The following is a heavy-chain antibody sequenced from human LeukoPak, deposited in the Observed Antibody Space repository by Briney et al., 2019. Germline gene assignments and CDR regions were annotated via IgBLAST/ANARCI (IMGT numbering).Heavy chain of an antibody. CDR1: GFTFSNYL. CDR2: IKQDGSEK. Sequence: PGGPLRLSCAASGFTFSNYLMIWVRQAPGKGLEWVGNIKQDGSEKRYADSVRGRFSIPRDNAQTSLYLQMNSLRAEDTAVYYCARASDPWLQLTWGQGTLVTVSS. D-gene: IGHD5-24*01. CDR3: ARASDPWLQLT. J-gene: IGHJ5*02. V-gene: IGHV3-7*05.